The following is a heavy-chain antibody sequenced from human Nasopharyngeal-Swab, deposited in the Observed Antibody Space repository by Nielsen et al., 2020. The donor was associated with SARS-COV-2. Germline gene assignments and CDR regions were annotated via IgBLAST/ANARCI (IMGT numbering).Heavy chain of an antibody. Sequence: WIRQAPGKGLEWVANIKQDGSEEYYVDSVEGRFTISRDNAKNSLYLQMNSLRAEDTAVYYCAREDGSGSPFDSWGQGTLVTVSS. CDR2: IKQDGSEE. J-gene: IGHJ4*02. V-gene: IGHV3-7*01. CDR3: AREDGSGSPFDS. D-gene: IGHD2-15*01.